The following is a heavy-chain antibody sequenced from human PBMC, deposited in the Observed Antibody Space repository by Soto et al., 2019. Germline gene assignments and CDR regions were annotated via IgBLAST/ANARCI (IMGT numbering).Heavy chain of an antibody. D-gene: IGHD3-10*02. CDR1: GYTFTRDN. J-gene: IGHJ5*02. CDR2: INAGNGNT. V-gene: IGHV1-3*01. Sequence: AAVKVSCKTPGYTFTRDNIHWVRQAPGQRLEWLGWINAGNGNTYYSEKFEGRVTFTRDTAATTVNMELTSLTSEDTAIYYCGRDQSGIGYYVDWFDPWGQGTLVTVSS. CDR3: GRDQSGIGYYVDWFDP.